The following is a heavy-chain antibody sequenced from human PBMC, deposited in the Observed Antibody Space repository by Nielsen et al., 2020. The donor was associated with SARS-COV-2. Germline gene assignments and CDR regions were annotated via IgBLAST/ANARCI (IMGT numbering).Heavy chain of an antibody. CDR3: ARREVLRYFDWSTNYYYYGMDV. CDR2: IGGNGRNI. J-gene: IGHJ6*02. Sequence: WIRQPPGKALEWLSYIGGNGRNIFYADSVKGRFTISRDNAENSLSLQMNSLRAEDTAVYYCARREVLRYFDWSTNYYYYGMDVWGQGTTVTVSS. V-gene: IGHV3-11*04. D-gene: IGHD3-9*01.